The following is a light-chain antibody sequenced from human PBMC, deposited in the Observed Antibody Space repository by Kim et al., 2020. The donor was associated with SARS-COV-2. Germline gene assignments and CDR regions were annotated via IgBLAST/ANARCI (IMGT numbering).Light chain of an antibody. Sequence: PGQSVAISCSGTSSDFGTYNYVSWYQQHPGKAPKLMIFEVTKRPSGVPDRFSAPMSGNTASLTISGLQPEDEADYYCTSHANNNYIFGTGTKVTVL. CDR3: TSHANNNYI. J-gene: IGLJ1*01. CDR1: SSDFGTYNY. V-gene: IGLV2-8*01. CDR2: EVT.